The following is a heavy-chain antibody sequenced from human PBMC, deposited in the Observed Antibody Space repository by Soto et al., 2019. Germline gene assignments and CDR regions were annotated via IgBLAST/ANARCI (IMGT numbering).Heavy chain of an antibody. Sequence: SETLSLTCAVYGGSFSGYYWTWIRQPPGTGLEWIGEINHSGSTNYNPSLKSRVTISVDTSKNQFSLKLISVTAADTAVYYCAREGNLGRWLQPLDYWGQGTLVTVSS. J-gene: IGHJ4*02. CDR2: INHSGST. V-gene: IGHV4-34*01. CDR3: AREGNLGRWLQPLDY. D-gene: IGHD5-12*01. CDR1: GGSFSGYY.